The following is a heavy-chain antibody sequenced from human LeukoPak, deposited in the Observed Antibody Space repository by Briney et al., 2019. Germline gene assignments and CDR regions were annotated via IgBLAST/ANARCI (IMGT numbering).Heavy chain of an antibody. J-gene: IGHJ4*02. D-gene: IGHD4-17*01. Sequence: GGSLRLSCAASGFTFSSYSMNWVRQAPGKGLEWVSYISSDSNTIYYADSVKGRFTMSRDNTKHSLYLQMNILRAQDAAVYYCARGLYGDHGGYWGQGTLVTVSS. CDR1: GFTFSSYS. CDR2: ISSDSNTI. V-gene: IGHV3-48*01. CDR3: ARGLYGDHGGY.